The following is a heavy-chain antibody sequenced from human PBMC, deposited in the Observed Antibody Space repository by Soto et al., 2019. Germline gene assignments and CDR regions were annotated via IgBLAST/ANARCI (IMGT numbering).Heavy chain of an antibody. D-gene: IGHD5-18*01. J-gene: IGHJ6*02. CDR1: GDSVSSNSAA. V-gene: IGHV6-1*01. CDR2: TYYRSKWYN. Sequence: PSQTLSLTCAISGDSVSSNSAAWNWIRQSPSRGLEWLGRTYYRSKWYNDYAVSVKSRITTNPDTSKNQFSLQLNSVTPEDTAVYYCARDPETDTAMVSGYYGMDVWGQGTRSPSP. CDR3: ARDPETDTAMVSGYYGMDV.